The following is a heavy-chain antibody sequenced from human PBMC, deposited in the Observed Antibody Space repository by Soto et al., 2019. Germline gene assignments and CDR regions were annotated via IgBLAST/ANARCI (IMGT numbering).Heavy chain of an antibody. J-gene: IGHJ4*02. CDR3: ARSPYGDNFDY. CDR1: GGSISSGDYY. CDR2: IYHSGST. V-gene: IGHV4-61*08. D-gene: IGHD4-17*01. Sequence: SETLSLTCTVSGGSISSGDYYWSWIRQPPGKGLEWIGYIYHSGSTNYNPSLKSRVTISIDTSKNQFSLKLSSVTAADTAVYYCARSPYGDNFDYWGQGTLVTVSS.